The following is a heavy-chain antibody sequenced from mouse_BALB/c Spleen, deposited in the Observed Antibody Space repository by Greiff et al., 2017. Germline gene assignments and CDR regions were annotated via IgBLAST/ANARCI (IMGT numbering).Heavy chain of an antibody. CDR1: GFAFSSYD. Sequence: VQLKQSGGGLVKPGGSLKLSCAASGFAFSSYDMSWVRQTPEKRLEWVAYISSGGGSTYYPDTVKGRFTISRDNAKNTLYLQMSSLKSEDTAMYYCARNWDGYWGQGTTLTVSS. CDR3: ARNWDGY. V-gene: IGHV5-12-1*01. CDR2: ISSGGGST. D-gene: IGHD4-1*01. J-gene: IGHJ2*01.